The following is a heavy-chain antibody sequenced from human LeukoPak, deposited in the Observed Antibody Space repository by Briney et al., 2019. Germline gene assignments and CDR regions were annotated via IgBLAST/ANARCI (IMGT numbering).Heavy chain of an antibody. CDR1: GFTFSGYV. D-gene: IGHD6-13*01. CDR2: ISASGFHT. Sequence: GRSLRLSCAASGFTFSGYVMTWVRQAPGKGLEWVSVISASGFHTYYADSVKGRFTVSRDNSKNTLFLQLNSLRAEDTAVYYCAKESGSNPADDAFDIWGQGTMVTVSS. V-gene: IGHV3-23*01. J-gene: IGHJ3*02. CDR3: AKESGSNPADDAFDI.